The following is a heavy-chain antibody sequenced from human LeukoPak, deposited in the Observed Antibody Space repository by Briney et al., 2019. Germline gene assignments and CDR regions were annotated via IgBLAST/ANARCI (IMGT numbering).Heavy chain of an antibody. D-gene: IGHD5-24*01. CDR2: IYYSGSS. Sequence: PSETLSLTCSVSGGSISSSSSYWGWIRQRPGKGLEWIGSIYYSGSSFDNPALKSRVTISVDTSKNQFSLKLSSVTAADTAVYHCARHRSGWLQSSFDYWGQGTLVTVSS. CDR3: ARHRSGWLQSSFDY. V-gene: IGHV4-39*01. J-gene: IGHJ4*02. CDR1: GGSISSSSSY.